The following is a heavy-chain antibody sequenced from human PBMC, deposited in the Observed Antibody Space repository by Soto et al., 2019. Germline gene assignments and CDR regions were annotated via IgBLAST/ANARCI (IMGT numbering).Heavy chain of an antibody. D-gene: IGHD3-3*01. CDR2: INHSGRT. CDR1: GGSFSGYC. J-gene: IGHJ4*02. Sequence: SETLSLTCAVYGGSFSGYCWSRIRQPPGKGLEWIGEINHSGRTNYNPSLKSRVTISVDTSKSQFSLKLSSVTAADTAVYYCERGRKYYDFWSGYSHPRYYFNYWGQGTLVTVSS. CDR3: ERGRKYYDFWSGYSHPRYYFNY. V-gene: IGHV4-34*01.